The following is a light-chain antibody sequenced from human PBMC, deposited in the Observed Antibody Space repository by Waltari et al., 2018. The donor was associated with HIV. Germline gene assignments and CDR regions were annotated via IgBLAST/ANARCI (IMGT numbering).Light chain of an antibody. CDR3: NSRDSSGNHVI. CDR2: GKN. V-gene: IGLV3-19*01. J-gene: IGLJ2*01. Sequence: SSELTHDPTVSVALGQTVTITCQGDGLRNYYGTWYQQRPGQAPIVVIYGKNNRPSGIRDRCSGSSSGDSTSLTITGAQAEDEADYHCNSRDSSGNHVIFGGGTKLTVL. CDR1: GLRNYY.